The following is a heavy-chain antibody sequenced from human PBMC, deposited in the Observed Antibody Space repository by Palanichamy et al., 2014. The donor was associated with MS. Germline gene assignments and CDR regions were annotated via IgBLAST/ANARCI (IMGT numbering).Heavy chain of an antibody. Sequence: QLLESGGGLVQPGGSLRLSCAASGFTFNAYSMAWVRQAPGKGLEWVSVINNSGDYTTYADSVKGRFTISRDDSKNTLYLQMNSLRAEDTAIYYCAKEGGTGRLHADYFDYWGQGTLVTVSS. J-gene: IGHJ4*02. V-gene: IGHV3-23*01. CDR2: INNSGDYT. CDR3: AKEGGTGRLHADYFDY. CDR1: GFTFNAYS. D-gene: IGHD6-6*01.